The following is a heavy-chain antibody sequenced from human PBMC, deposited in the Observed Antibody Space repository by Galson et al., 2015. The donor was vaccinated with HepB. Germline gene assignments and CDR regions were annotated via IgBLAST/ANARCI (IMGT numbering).Heavy chain of an antibody. D-gene: IGHD3-22*01. Sequence: SLRLSCAASGFTFSSYGMHWVRQAPGKGLEWVAVISYDGSNKYYADSVKGRFTISRDNSKNTLYVQMNSLTAEDTAVYYCAKDLYYYDTNSYFYDAFDIWGQGTMVTVSS. CDR3: AKDLYYYDTNSYFYDAFDI. CDR2: ISYDGSNK. V-gene: IGHV3-30*18. CDR1: GFTFSSYG. J-gene: IGHJ3*02.